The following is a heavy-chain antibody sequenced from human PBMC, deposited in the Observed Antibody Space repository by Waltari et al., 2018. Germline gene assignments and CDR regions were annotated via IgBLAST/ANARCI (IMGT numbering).Heavy chain of an antibody. Sequence: EVQLVESGGGLVQPGRSLRLSCAASGFTFDDYAMHWVRQAPGKGLEWVSGISWNSGSIGYADSVKGRFTISRDNAKNSLYLQMNSLRAEDTALYYCAKAHLRFGELLPFDYWGQGTLVTVSS. D-gene: IGHD3-10*01. CDR3: AKAHLRFGELLPFDY. J-gene: IGHJ4*02. V-gene: IGHV3-9*01. CDR2: ISWNSGSI. CDR1: GFTFDDYA.